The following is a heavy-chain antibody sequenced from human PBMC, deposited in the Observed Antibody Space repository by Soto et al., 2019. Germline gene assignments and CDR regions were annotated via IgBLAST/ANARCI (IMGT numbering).Heavy chain of an antibody. J-gene: IGHJ5*02. CDR3: ARERIRFGELSTVWFDP. V-gene: IGHV1-18*01. CDR1: GYIFSSYG. Sequence: ASVKVSWKASGYIFSSYGISLVRQAPGQGLEWMGWISAYNGNTNYAQKLQGRVTMTTDTSTSTAYMELRSLRSDDTAVYYCARERIRFGELSTVWFDPWGQGTQVTVSS. CDR2: ISAYNGNT. D-gene: IGHD3-10*01.